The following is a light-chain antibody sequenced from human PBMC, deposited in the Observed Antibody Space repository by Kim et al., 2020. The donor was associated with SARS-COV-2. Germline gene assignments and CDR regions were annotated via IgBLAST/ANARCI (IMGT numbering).Light chain of an antibody. J-gene: IGKJ2*01. CDR2: WAS. Sequence: IVMTQSPDSLAVSLGERATINCRSSHSLLYIPNNKNYLAWHQKKPGQPPKVLIDWASTRQSGVPDRFTGSGSGTDFTLTINNLQAEDVAVYYCQQYCNISRGSYTFGQGTKLEI. V-gene: IGKV4-1*01. CDR1: HSLLYIPNNKNY. CDR3: QQYCNISRGSYT.